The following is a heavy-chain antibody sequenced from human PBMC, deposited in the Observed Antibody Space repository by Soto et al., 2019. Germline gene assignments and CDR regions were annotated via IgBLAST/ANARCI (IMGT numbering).Heavy chain of an antibody. CDR1: GFTFSTYW. V-gene: IGHV3-7*05. CDR3: AREGSLFDY. J-gene: IGHJ4*02. Sequence: GGSLRLSCAASGFTFSTYWMSWVRQAPGKGLEWVANIKQDGSEKYYVDSVKGRFTISRDNTKNSLYLRMNSLRAEDTAVYYWAREGSLFDYWGQGTQVTVSS. CDR2: IKQDGSEK.